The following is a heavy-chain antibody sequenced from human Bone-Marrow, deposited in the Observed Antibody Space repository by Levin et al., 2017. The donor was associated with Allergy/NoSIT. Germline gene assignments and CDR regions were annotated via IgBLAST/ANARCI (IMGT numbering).Heavy chain of an antibody. CDR2: IYSGGST. J-gene: IGHJ4*02. CDR1: GFSVSGNY. V-gene: IGHV3-66*02. D-gene: IGHD4-17*01. CDR3: ARTGYGDYVGY. Sequence: AASVKVSCAASGFSVSGNYMSWVRQAPGKGLEWVSVIYSGGSTYYADSVKGRFTISRDNSKNTLYLQMNSLRAEDTAVYYCARTGYGDYVGYWGQGTLVTVSS.